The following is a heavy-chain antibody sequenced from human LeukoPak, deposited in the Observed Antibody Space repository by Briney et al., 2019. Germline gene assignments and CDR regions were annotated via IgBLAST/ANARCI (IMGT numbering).Heavy chain of an antibody. Sequence: PGGSLRLSCAASGFIFSSYSMNWVRQAPGKGLEWVSYISSSSSTIYYADSVKGRFTISRDNAKNSLYLQMNSLRAEDTAVYYCARGDFWSGYKFDYWGQGTLVTVSS. CDR1: GFIFSSYS. V-gene: IGHV3-48*01. D-gene: IGHD3-3*01. CDR2: ISSSSSTI. J-gene: IGHJ4*02. CDR3: ARGDFWSGYKFDY.